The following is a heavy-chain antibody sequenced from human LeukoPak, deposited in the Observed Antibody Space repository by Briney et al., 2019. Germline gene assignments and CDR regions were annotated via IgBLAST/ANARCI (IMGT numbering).Heavy chain of an antibody. CDR1: GGSFSGYY. J-gene: IGHJ4*02. CDR2: INHSGST. Sequence: SETLSLTCAVYGGSFSGYYWSWIRQPPGKGLEWIGEINHSGSTNYNPSLKSRVTISVDTSKNQFSLKLSSVTAADTAVYYCARASVAGIDYWGQGTLVTVSS. CDR3: ARASVAGIDY. D-gene: IGHD6-19*01. V-gene: IGHV4-34*01.